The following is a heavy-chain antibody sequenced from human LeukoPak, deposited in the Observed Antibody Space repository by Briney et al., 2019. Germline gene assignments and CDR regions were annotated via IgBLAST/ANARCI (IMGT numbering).Heavy chain of an antibody. CDR3: AKDIGDGYCSSTSCFFDY. D-gene: IGHD2-2*01. CDR2: ISWNSGSI. CDR1: GFTFDDYA. J-gene: IGHJ4*02. Sequence: PGRSLRLSCAASGFTFDDYAMHWVRHAPGTCLEWLSGISWNSGSIGYADSVKGRFTISRDNAKNSLYLQMNSLRAEDTALYYCAKDIGDGYCSSTSCFFDYWGQGTLVTVSS. V-gene: IGHV3-9*01.